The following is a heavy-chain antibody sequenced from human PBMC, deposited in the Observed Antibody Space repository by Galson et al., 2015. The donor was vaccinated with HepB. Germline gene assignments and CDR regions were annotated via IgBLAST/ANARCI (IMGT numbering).Heavy chain of an antibody. J-gene: IGHJ4*02. CDR2: IYWDDDQ. D-gene: IGHD1-26*01. CDR1: GFSFTASGVG. Sequence: PALVKPTQTLTLTCTFSGFSFTASGVGVGWIRQPPGKALEWLGLIYWDDDQRYSPSMKSRLTITKDTSKDRVVLRMTNMDPTDTATYYCARYSGRLDSWGQGTLVTVAS. V-gene: IGHV2-5*02. CDR3: ARYSGRLDS.